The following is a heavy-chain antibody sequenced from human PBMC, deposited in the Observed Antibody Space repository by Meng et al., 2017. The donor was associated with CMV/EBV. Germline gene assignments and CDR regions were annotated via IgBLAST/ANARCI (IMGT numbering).Heavy chain of an antibody. Sequence: GGSLRLSCAASGFTFDDYAMHWVRQAPGKGLEWVSSISSSSSYIYYADSVKGRFTISRDNAKNSLYLQMNSLRAEDTAVYYCARDRAAPGWFDPWGQGTLVTVSS. J-gene: IGHJ5*02. CDR1: GFTFDDYA. V-gene: IGHV3-21*01. D-gene: IGHD6-13*01. CDR2: ISSSSSYI. CDR3: ARDRAAPGWFDP.